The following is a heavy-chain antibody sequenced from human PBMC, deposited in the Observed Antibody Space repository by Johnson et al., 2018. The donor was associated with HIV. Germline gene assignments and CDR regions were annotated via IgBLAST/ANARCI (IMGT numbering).Heavy chain of an antibody. Sequence: EQLEESGGGLVQPGGSLRLSCAASGFTVIGNYMSWVRQAPGKGLEWVSVIYSGGSKYYADSVKGRFTISRDNSKNTLYLQMNSLRAEDTAVYYCAKVSGGGIVRWDIWGQGTMVTVSS. J-gene: IGHJ3*02. V-gene: IGHV3-66*02. CDR2: IYSGGSK. CDR3: AKVSGGGIVRWDI. D-gene: IGHD3-10*01. CDR1: GFTVIGNY.